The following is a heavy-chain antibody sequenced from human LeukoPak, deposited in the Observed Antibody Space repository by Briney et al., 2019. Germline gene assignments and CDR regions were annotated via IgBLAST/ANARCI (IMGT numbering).Heavy chain of an antibody. D-gene: IGHD3-9*01. Sequence: GGSLRLSCAASGFTFSNAWMAWVRQAPGKGLEWVGRIKSKTDGGTTNYAAPVKGRFAISRDDSRNMLYLQMNSLRAEDTAVYYCAKDAYDIPAFFDYWGQGTLVTVSS. CDR2: IKSKTDGGTT. CDR3: AKDAYDIPAFFDY. CDR1: GFTFSNAW. J-gene: IGHJ4*02. V-gene: IGHV3-15*01.